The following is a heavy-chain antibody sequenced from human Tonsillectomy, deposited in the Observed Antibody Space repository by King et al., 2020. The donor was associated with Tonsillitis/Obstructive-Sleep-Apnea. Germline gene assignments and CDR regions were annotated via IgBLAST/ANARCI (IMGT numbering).Heavy chain of an antibody. D-gene: IGHD3-9*01. J-gene: IGHJ6*04. V-gene: IGHV3-64*01. Sequence: VQLVESGGGLVQPGGSLRLSCAASGFTFSSYAMHWVRQAPGKGLEYVSAISSNGGSTYYANSVKGRFTISRDNSKNTLYLQMGSLRAEDMAVYYCARGGIFCHDVDVWGKGTTVTVSS. CDR3: ARGGIFCHDVDV. CDR2: ISSNGGST. CDR1: GFTFSSYA.